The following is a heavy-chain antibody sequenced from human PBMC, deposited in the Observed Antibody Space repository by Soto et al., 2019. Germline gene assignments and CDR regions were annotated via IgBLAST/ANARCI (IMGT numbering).Heavy chain of an antibody. J-gene: IGHJ5*02. V-gene: IGHV1-2*02. Sequence: QVQLVQSGAEVKKPGASVKVSCKAFGYTFTDYYIHWVRQAPGQGLEWMGWINPNTGGTNYAQKFQGRVTMTRDTSISTAYMEMSRLRSDDTAVYYCAREGRGSKGDWFDPWGQGTLVTVSS. CDR2: INPNTGGT. D-gene: IGHD6-13*01. CDR3: AREGRGSKGDWFDP. CDR1: GYTFTDYY.